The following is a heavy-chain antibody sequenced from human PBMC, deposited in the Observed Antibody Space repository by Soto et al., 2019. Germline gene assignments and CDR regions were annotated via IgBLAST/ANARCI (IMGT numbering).Heavy chain of an antibody. Sequence: SLSWTASGGTFIDNAVNWVRQEPGKGLEWVSGISGTGYGTYYADSVKGRFTISRDTSNNTLYLQMNSLRGEDTAIYYCAKARQAQSHYYYGLDVWGQATSVTRSS. V-gene: IGHV3-23*01. CDR3: AKARQAQSHYYYGLDV. CDR1: GGTFIDNA. D-gene: IGHD6-19*01. CDR2: ISGTGYGT. J-gene: IGHJ6*02.